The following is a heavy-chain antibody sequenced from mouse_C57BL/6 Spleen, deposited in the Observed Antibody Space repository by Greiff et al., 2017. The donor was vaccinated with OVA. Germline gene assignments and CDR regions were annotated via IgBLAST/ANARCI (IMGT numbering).Heavy chain of an antibody. CDR3: ARVTTVVATNWYFDG. V-gene: IGHV1-39*01. J-gene: IGHJ1*03. CDR1: GYSFTDYN. CDR2: INPNYGTT. D-gene: IGHD1-1*01. Sequence: VQLKESGPELVKPGASVKISCKASGYSFTDYNMNWVKQSNGKSLEWIGVINPNYGTTSYNQKFKGKATLTVDQSSSTAYMQLNRLTSEDSAVYYCARVTTVVATNWYFDGWGTGTTVTVSS.